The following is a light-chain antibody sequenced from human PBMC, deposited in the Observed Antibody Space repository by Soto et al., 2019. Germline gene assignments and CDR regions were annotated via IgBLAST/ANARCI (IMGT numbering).Light chain of an antibody. CDR1: QNIYTW. CDR2: KAS. CDR3: QQYERYST. V-gene: IGKV1-5*03. Sequence: DIQMTQSPSTLSASVGDRVTITCRASQNIYTWLAWYQQKPGIAPKLLIHKASTLESGVQSRFSGSGFGTEFTLTISGLQPEDSATYYCQQYERYSTFGQGTKVDI. J-gene: IGKJ1*01.